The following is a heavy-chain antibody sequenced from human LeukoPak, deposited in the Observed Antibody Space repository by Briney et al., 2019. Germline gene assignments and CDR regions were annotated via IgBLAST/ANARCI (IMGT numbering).Heavy chain of an antibody. CDR1: GFTFSSYS. CDR3: ARSISLRDWFDP. CDR2: ISSSSSYI. J-gene: IGHJ5*02. V-gene: IGHV3-21*01. Sequence: GGSLRLSCAASGFTFSSYSMNWVRQAPGKGLEWVSSISSSSSYIYYADSVKGRFTISRDNAKNSLYLQMNSLRAEDTAVYYCARSISLRDWFDPWGQGTLVTVSS. D-gene: IGHD2-2*02.